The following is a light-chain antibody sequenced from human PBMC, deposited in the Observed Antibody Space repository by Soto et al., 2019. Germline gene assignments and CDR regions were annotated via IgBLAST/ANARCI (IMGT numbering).Light chain of an antibody. V-gene: IGKV1-39*01. CDR3: QQSYSTPRDT. CDR1: QSISRY. Sequence: DLQMTQSPTSLSASVGDRVTITCRASQSISRYLNWYQQKPVKAPKLLIYAASSLQSGVPSRFSGSGSGTDFPLTISSLQPEDFATYYCQQSYSTPRDTFGQGTKLEIK. J-gene: IGKJ2*01. CDR2: AAS.